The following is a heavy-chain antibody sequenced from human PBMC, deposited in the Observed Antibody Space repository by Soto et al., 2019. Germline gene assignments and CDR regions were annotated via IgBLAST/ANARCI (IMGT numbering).Heavy chain of an antibody. CDR3: ARDHFVIDYYDNSGYLSYFDY. V-gene: IGHV1-18*01. J-gene: IGHJ4*02. D-gene: IGHD3-22*01. CDR2: ISPYNFNT. CDR1: GYTFTSYG. Sequence: QVPLVQSGAEVKKPGASVKVSCKASGYTFTSYGISWVRQAPGQGPEWMAWISPYNFNTNYAQKLQDRISMTTDTYTSTAYLELRSLRSDDTAVYYCARDHFVIDYYDNSGYLSYFDYWGQGTLVTVST.